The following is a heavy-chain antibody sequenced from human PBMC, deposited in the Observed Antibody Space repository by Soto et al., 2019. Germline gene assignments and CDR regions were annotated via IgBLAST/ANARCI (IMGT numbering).Heavy chain of an antibody. CDR3: AGQPTAGSYYFLGSYYYYYATDV. CDR2: IFYSGST. J-gene: IGHJ6*02. V-gene: IGHV4-31*03. Sequence: PSETLSLTCTVPGGSINSGGYYWSWIRQHPGKGLEWVGYIFYSGSTYYNPSLKSRISISVDTSKNQFSLKLNSVTAADTAVYYCAGQPTAGSYYFLGSYYYYYATDVWGQGTTVTVSS. D-gene: IGHD3-10*01. CDR1: GGSINSGGYY.